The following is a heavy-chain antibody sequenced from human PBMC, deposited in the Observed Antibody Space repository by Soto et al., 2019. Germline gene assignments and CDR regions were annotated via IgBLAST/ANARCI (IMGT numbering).Heavy chain of an antibody. CDR1: GFNFSCYD. CDR3: IFDY. D-gene: IGHD3-9*01. CDR2: LGTAGDT. Sequence: GGSLRLSCAASGFNFSCYDIHWVRQATTNGLEWVTALGTAGDTCSPDSVKGRFIISRANARNSLYLQMDSLRAGGAGYWRAIFDYWGQGTLVTVSS. J-gene: IGHJ4*02. V-gene: IGHV3-13*01.